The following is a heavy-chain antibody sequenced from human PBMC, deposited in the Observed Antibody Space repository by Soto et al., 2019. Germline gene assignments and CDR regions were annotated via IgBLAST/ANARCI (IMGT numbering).Heavy chain of an antibody. Sequence: PSETLSLTCSVSGGAIRSGNYYWSWIRQSPGKGLEWLGHISHSGTTSYNPSLQSRATISLDAAQNHFSLRLNSVTVADTALYFCARGRGQLLFDYWGQGGMVS. J-gene: IGHJ4*02. D-gene: IGHD6-13*01. V-gene: IGHV4-30-4*01. CDR2: ISHSGTT. CDR3: ARGRGQLLFDY. CDR1: GGAIRSGNYY.